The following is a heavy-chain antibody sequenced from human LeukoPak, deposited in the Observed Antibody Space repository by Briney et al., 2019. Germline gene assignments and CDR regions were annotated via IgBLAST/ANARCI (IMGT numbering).Heavy chain of an antibody. Sequence: SETLSLTCTVSGDSISGFYWNWIRQPPGKGLEWIGYIYYSGSTNYNPSLKSRVTISVDTSKNQFSLKVNSVTAADTAVYYCARGYNSGWYAYWGQGTLVTVSS. J-gene: IGHJ4*02. D-gene: IGHD6-19*01. CDR1: GDSISGFY. CDR3: ARGYNSGWYAY. CDR2: IYYSGST. V-gene: IGHV4-59*08.